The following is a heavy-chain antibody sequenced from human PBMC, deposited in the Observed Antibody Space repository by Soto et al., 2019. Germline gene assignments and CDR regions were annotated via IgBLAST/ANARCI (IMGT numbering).Heavy chain of an antibody. D-gene: IGHD1-1*01. J-gene: IGHJ4*01. CDR2: IISSGGGA. CDR1: GETFTSHF. V-gene: IGHV1-46*01. Sequence: ASVKVSCKASGETFTSHFMHWVRQAPGQGLEWLGVIISSGGGANDAQNFQDRATMTRDTSTTTVYMELSSLRSEDTALYYCARELGGTISGAFDSWG. CDR3: ARELGGTISGAFDS.